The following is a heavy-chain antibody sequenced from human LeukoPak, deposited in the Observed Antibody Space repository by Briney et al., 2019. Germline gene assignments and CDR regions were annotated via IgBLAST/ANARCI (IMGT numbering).Heavy chain of an antibody. CDR3: ARDWGRGDSKYLDF. Sequence: GGSLRLSCAASGFTFNNYGMHWVRQAPGKGLECVALISNDGSKKYYADSAKGRSTISRDNSRNTVFLEMNSLRGDDTAVYFCARDWGRGDSKYLDFWGQGILVTVSS. CDR1: GFTFNNYG. J-gene: IGHJ4*02. V-gene: IGHV3-30*03. D-gene: IGHD4-17*01. CDR2: ISNDGSKK.